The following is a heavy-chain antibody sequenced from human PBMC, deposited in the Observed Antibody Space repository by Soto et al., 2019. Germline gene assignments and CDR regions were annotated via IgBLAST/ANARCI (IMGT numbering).Heavy chain of an antibody. CDR2: IGTSIGHT. Sequence: QVQLVQSGADLKKPGASVKVSCKASGYTFTDYAITWVRQAPEQGLEWVGWIGTSIGHTNYAQNFRGRVTMTADTSTNTAYMDLRSLRSDDTAIYYCARESYCSGGTCTNWFDSWGQGTLVTVSS. CDR1: GYTFTDYA. V-gene: IGHV1-18*01. D-gene: IGHD2-15*01. CDR3: ARESYCSGGTCTNWFDS. J-gene: IGHJ5*01.